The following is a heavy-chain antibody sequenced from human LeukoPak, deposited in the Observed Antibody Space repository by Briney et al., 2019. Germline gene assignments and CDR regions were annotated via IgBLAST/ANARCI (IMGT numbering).Heavy chain of an antibody. CDR1: GGTFINYS. CDR2: IIPIFGTA. Sequence: SVKVSCKACGGTFINYSISWVRQAPGQGLEWMGGIIPIFGTANYAQKFQGRVTITADESTSTAYMELSSLRYEDTAVYYCARDVPTWGKEDYWGQGTLVTVSS. J-gene: IGHJ4*02. D-gene: IGHD7-27*01. V-gene: IGHV1-69*13. CDR3: ARDVPTWGKEDY.